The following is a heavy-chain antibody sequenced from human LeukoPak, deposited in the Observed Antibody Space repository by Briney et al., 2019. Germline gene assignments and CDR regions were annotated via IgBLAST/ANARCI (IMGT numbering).Heavy chain of an antibody. CDR3: ARAKGPKFGELLRRDYYGMDV. CDR1: GGSISSYY. CDR2: IYYSGST. J-gene: IGHJ6*02. V-gene: IGHV4-59*01. D-gene: IGHD3-10*01. Sequence: SESLSLTCTVSGGSISSYYWSWIRQPPGKGLKWIGYIYYSGSTNYNPSLKSRVTISVDTSKNQFSLKLSSVTAADTAVYYCARAKGPKFGELLRRDYYGMDVWGQGTTVTVSS.